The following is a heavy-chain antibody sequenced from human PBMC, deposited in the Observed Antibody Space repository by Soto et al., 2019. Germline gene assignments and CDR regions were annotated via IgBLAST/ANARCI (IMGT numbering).Heavy chain of an antibody. CDR1: GFTFSSYG. J-gene: IGHJ6*02. V-gene: IGHV3-30*18. CDR3: AKDQIAAAVYYYYGMDV. Sequence: LRLSCAASGFTFSSYGMHWVRQAPGKGLEWVAVISYDGSNKYYADSVKGRFTISRDNSKNTLYLQMNSLRAEDTAVYYCAKDQIAAAVYYYYGMDVWGQGTTVTVSS. D-gene: IGHD6-13*01. CDR2: ISYDGSNK.